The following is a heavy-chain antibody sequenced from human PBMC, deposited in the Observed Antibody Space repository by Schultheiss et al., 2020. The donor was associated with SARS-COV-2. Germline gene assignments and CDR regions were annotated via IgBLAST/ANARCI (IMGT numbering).Heavy chain of an antibody. J-gene: IGHJ4*02. CDR2: IKQDGSEK. CDR1: GFTFSSYS. V-gene: IGHV3-7*01. Sequence: GGSLRLSCAASGFTFSSYSMSWVRQAPGKGLEWVANIKQDGSEKYYVDSVKGRFTISRDNAKNSLYLQMNSLRAEDTAVYYCASAPVYYDFWSGYLYYFDYWGQGTLVTVSS. CDR3: ASAPVYYDFWSGYLYYFDY. D-gene: IGHD3-3*01.